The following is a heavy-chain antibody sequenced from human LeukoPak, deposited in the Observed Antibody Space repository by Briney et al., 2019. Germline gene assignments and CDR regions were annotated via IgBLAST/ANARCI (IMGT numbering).Heavy chain of an antibody. J-gene: IGHJ4*02. V-gene: IGHV3-23*01. CDR1: GFTFSSYA. CDR3: ARPPPYYYDSSGYDY. CDR2: ISGSGGST. Sequence: GGSLRLSCAASGFTFSSYAMSWVRQAPGKGLEWVSAISGSGGSTYYADSGKGRFTISRDNSKNTLYLQMNSLRAEDTAVYYCARPPPYYYDSSGYDYWGQGTLVTVSS. D-gene: IGHD3-22*01.